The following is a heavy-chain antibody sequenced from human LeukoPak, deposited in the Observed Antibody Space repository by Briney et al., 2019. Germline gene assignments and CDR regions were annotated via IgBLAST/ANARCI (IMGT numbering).Heavy chain of an antibody. CDR3: ARGRSSSSYRTEYFQH. D-gene: IGHD6-13*01. J-gene: IGHJ1*01. CDR1: GGSFSGYY. V-gene: IGHV4-34*01. Sequence: SETPSLTCAVYGGSFSGYYWSWIRQPPGKGLEWIGEINHSGSTNYNPSLKSRVTISVDTSKNQFSLKLSSVTAADTAVYYCARGRSSSSYRTEYFQHWGQGTLVTVSS. CDR2: INHSGST.